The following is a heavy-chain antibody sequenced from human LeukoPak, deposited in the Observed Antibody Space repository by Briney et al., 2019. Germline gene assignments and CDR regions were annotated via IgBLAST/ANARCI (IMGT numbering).Heavy chain of an antibody. J-gene: IGHJ4*02. D-gene: IGHD3-10*01. V-gene: IGHV1-69*13. CDR1: GGTFSSYA. CDR3: AKDVGYGSGSYHFDY. CDR2: IIPIFGTA. Sequence: SVKVSCKASGGTFSSYAISWVRQAPGQGLEWMGGIIPIFGTANYAQKFQGRVTITADESTSTAYMELSSLRSEDTAVYYCAKDVGYGSGSYHFDYWGQGTLVTVSS.